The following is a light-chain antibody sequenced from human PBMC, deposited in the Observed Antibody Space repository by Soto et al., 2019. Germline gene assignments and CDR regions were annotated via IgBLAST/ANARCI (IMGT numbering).Light chain of an antibody. J-gene: IGKJ1*01. CDR1: QYIRTS. CDR2: RAS. Sequence: DIPMTQSPSSLSASVGDRVNITCRASQYIRTSLNWYQQKLGKVPKVLIYRASTLQSGVPSRFSGRGSGTDFTLTISSLQPEDFATYYCQESYSALWGTFGQGTKVEI. CDR3: QESYSALWGT. V-gene: IGKV1-39*01.